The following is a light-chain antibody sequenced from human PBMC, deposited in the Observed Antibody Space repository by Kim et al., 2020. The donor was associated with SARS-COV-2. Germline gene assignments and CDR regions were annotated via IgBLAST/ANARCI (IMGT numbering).Light chain of an antibody. Sequence: PVPLSCPRSGASIPTNYLQWYQPRPGSSPTTVIYEDNHSPSGVPAPFPGSIDSSSNSASLTISGLKTEDEADYYCQSYDVDNHVVFGGGTQLTVL. CDR2: EDN. CDR1: GASIPTNY. CDR3: QSYDVDNHVV. J-gene: IGLJ3*02. V-gene: IGLV6-57*01.